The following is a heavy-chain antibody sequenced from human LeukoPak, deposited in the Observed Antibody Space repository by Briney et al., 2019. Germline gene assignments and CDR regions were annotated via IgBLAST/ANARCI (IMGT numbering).Heavy chain of an antibody. Sequence: GASVKVSCKASGYTFTGYYMHWVRQAPGQGLEWMGWINPNSGGTNYAQKFQGRVTMTRDTSISTAYMELSRLRSDDTAVYYCARSKYYYGSSGYSHWGQGTLVTVSS. CDR2: INPNSGGT. J-gene: IGHJ4*02. D-gene: IGHD3-22*01. V-gene: IGHV1-2*02. CDR1: GYTFTGYY. CDR3: ARSKYYYGSSGYSH.